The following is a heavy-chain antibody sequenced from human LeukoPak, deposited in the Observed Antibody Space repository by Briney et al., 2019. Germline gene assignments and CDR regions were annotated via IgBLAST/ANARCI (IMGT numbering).Heavy chain of an antibody. J-gene: IGHJ5*02. CDR1: GFTLSNYD. D-gene: IGHD2-2*01. CDR3: ARADCSSSTCYLRRSWFDP. V-gene: IGHV3-21*01. Sequence: GGSLRLSCAASGFTLSNYDMNWVRQAPGKVLEWVSSISTSSRYIYYKDSVRGRFTISRDDAKNSLYLEMNSLRAEDTAVYYCARADCSSSTCYLRRSWFDPWGQGTLVTVSS. CDR2: ISTSSRYI.